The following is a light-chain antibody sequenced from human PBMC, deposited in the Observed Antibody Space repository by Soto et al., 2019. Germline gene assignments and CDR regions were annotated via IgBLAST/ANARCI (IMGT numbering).Light chain of an antibody. V-gene: IGLV2-14*03. CDR2: DVS. CDR3: SAYTISSTYV. CDR1: SRDIGGYNY. J-gene: IGLJ1*01. Sequence: QSVLTQPASVSGSPGQSITISCTGTSRDIGGYNYVSWYQLHPGKAPKLMIYDVSNRPSGVSNRFSGSKSGNTASLTISGLQAEDEADYFCSAYTISSTYVFGTGTKLTVL.